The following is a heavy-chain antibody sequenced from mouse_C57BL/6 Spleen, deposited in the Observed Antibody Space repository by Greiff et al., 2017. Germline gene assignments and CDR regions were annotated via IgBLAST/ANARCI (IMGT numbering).Heavy chain of an antibody. V-gene: IGHV1-81*01. D-gene: IGHD2-3*01. Sequence: VQLQQSGAELARPGASVKLSCKASGYTFTSYGIRWVKQRTGQGLEWIGEIYPRSGNTYYNEKFKGKATLTADKSSSTAYMELRSLASEDSAVYICARSDYDGYYDYYAMDYWGQGTSVTVSS. J-gene: IGHJ4*01. CDR1: GYTFTSYG. CDR3: ARSDYDGYYDYYAMDY. CDR2: IYPRSGNT.